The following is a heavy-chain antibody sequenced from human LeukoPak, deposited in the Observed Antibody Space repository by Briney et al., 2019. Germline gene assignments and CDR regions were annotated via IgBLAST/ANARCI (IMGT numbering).Heavy chain of an antibody. Sequence: GGSLRLSCAASGFTFSNAWMSWVRQAPGKGLEWVGRIKSKTDGGTTVYAAPVKGRFTISRDDSKNTLYLQMNSLKTEDTAVYYCTNGRYYYYGMDVWGQGTTVTVSS. D-gene: IGHD2-8*01. CDR3: TNGRYYYYGMDV. CDR1: GFTFSNAW. CDR2: IKSKTDGGTT. V-gene: IGHV3-15*01. J-gene: IGHJ6*02.